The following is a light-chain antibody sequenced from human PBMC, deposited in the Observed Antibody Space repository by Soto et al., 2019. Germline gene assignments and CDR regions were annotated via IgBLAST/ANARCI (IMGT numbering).Light chain of an antibody. V-gene: IGKV1-5*03. CDR1: QSISSW. J-gene: IGKJ1*01. CDR2: KAS. Sequence: DIQMTQSPSTLSASVGERVTITCRASQSISSWLAWYQQKPGKAPKLLIYKASSLESGVPSRFSGSGSGTEFTLTISRLQDDDFATYYCQQDNRWWTFGQGTKVEIK. CDR3: QQDNRWWT.